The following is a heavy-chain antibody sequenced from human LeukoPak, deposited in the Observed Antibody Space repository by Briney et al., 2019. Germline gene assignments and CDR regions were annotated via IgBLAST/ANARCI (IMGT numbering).Heavy chain of an antibody. D-gene: IGHD6-13*01. CDR2: INHSGST. CDR3: ARPPTRVGYSSYYNAFYI. J-gene: IGHJ3*02. V-gene: IGHV4-34*01. Sequence: SETLSLTCAVYGGSFSGYYWSWIRQPPRKGLEWIEEINHSGSTNYNPSLKSRVTISVDTSKNQFSLKLSSVTAADTAVYYCARPPTRVGYSSYYNAFYIWGQGTIVTVSS. CDR1: GGSFSGYY.